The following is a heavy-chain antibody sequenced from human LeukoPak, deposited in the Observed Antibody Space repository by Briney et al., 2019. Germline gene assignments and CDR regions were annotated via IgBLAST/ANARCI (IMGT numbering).Heavy chain of an antibody. CDR1: GITFSGYA. CDR3: AKGGWLLSSALDY. D-gene: IGHD3-3*01. CDR2: ISGSGGST. Sequence: GGSLRFSSAASGITFSGYAMSWVRQAPGKGLEWVSAISGSGGSTYYADSVKGRFTISRDNSKNTLYLQMNSLRAEDTAVYYCAKGGWLLSSALDYWGQGTLVTVSS. J-gene: IGHJ4*02. V-gene: IGHV3-23*01.